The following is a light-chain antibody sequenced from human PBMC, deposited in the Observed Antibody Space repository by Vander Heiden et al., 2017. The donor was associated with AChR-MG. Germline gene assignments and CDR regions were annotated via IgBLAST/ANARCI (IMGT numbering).Light chain of an antibody. V-gene: IGLV1-44*01. CDR1: SSNIGSNT. J-gene: IGLJ3*02. CDR3: AAWEDSLNGAV. Sequence: QSVLTQPPSASGTPGPRVTMSGSGTSSNIGSNTVNWYQQLPGTAPKLLIYSNNQRPSGVPDRFSGSKSGTSASLAISGLQSEDEADYYCAAWEDSLNGAVFGGGTKLTVL. CDR2: SNN.